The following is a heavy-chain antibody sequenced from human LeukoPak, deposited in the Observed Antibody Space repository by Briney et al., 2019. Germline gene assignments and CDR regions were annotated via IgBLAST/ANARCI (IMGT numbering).Heavy chain of an antibody. J-gene: IGHJ4*02. CDR3: ARATPLGFLEWFLDY. V-gene: IGHV4-4*07. CDR2: IYTSGST. CDR1: GGSISSYY. Sequence: SETLSLTCTVSGGSISSYYWSWIRQPAGKGLEWIGRIYTSGSTNYNPSLKSRVTISVDTFKNQFSLKLSSVTAADTAVYYCARATPLGFLEWFLDYWGQGTLVTVSS. D-gene: IGHD3-3*01.